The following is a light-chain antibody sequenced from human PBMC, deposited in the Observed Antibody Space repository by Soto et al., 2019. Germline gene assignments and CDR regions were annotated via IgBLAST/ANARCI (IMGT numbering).Light chain of an antibody. CDR3: QQRSKWRT. J-gene: IGKJ1*01. CDR2: GAS. V-gene: IGKV3D-20*02. CDR1: QSVSSNY. Sequence: EIVLTQSPGTLSLSPGERATLSCRASQSVSSNYLAWYQQRPGQPPNLLIFGASNRAPGIPDRFSGSGSGTDFTLTISRLEPEDFAVYYCQQRSKWRTFGQGTKVDIK.